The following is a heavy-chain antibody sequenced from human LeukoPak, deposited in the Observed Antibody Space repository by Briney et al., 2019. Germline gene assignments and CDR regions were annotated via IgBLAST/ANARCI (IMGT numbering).Heavy chain of an antibody. CDR1: GYTFTSYG. V-gene: IGHV1-18*01. J-gene: IGHJ4*02. CDR2: ISAYNGNT. Sequence: ASVKVSCKASGYTFTSYGSSWVRQAPGQGLEWMGWISAYNGNTNYAQKLQGRVTMTTDTSTSTAYMELRSLRSDNTAVYYCAREAYCGGDCYLDYWGQGTLVTVSS. CDR3: AREAYCGGDCYLDY. D-gene: IGHD2-21*02.